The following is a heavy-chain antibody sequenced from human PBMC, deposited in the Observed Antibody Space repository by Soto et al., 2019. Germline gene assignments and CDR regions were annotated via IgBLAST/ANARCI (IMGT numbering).Heavy chain of an antibody. CDR2: IYYSGST. V-gene: IGHV4-30-4*01. CDR3: ARAHPRTPIYSTSKDYLDY. Sequence: SETLSLTCTVSGGSISSGDYYWSWIRQPPGKGLEWIGYIYYSGSTYYNPSLKSRVTISVDTSKNQFSLKLSSVTAADTAVYYCARAHPRTPIYSTSKDYLDYGGREPRATVPS. J-gene: IGHJ4*02. CDR1: GGSISSGDYY. D-gene: IGHD6-6*01.